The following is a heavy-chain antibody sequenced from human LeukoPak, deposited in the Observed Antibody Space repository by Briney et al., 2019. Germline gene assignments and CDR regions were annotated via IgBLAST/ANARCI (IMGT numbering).Heavy chain of an antibody. V-gene: IGHV3-49*04. CDR1: GFTFGDYA. CDR3: TASTTGYSSGSYGTSYYYYYMDV. D-gene: IGHD6-19*01. CDR2: IRSESYGATT. J-gene: IGHJ6*03. Sequence: GRSLRLSCTISGFTFGDYAMTWVRQAPGKGLEWVGVIRSESYGATTAYAASVKGRFTISADDSKSVAYLQMNSLKTEDTAVYYCTASTTGYSSGSYGTSYYYYYMDVWGKGTTVIVSS.